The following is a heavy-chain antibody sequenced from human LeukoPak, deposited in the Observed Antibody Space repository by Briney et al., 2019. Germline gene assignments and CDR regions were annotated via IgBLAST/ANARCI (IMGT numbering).Heavy chain of an antibody. D-gene: IGHD1-26*01. J-gene: IGHJ6*02. CDR3: AKDRVPAVGKVGPPFYGMDV. V-gene: IGHV3-23*01. CDR1: GFTFSSYA. Sequence: PGGSLRLSCAASGFTFSSYAMSWVRQAPGKGLERVAAISASGGSTYYADSVKGRFTISRDNSKNTLYLQMNSLRAEDTAVYYCAKDRVPAVGKVGPPFYGMDVWGQGTTVTVSS. CDR2: ISASGGST.